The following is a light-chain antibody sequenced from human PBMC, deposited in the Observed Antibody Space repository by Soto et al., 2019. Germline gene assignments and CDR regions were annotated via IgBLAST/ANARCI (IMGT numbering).Light chain of an antibody. CDR2: DAS. CDR1: QSVSSY. J-gene: IGKJ1*01. Sequence: EIVMTQSPATLSVSPGERATLSCRASQSVSSYLAWYQQKSGQAPRLLIYDASNRATGIPARFSGSGSGTDFTLTISSLEAEDFAVYYCQQRRSWPRAFGQGTKV. V-gene: IGKV3-11*01. CDR3: QQRRSWPRA.